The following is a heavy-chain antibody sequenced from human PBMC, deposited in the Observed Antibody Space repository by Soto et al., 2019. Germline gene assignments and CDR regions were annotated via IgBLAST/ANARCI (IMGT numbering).Heavy chain of an antibody. J-gene: IGHJ4*02. Sequence: SLTCAVYGGSFSGYYWSWIRQPPGKGLEWIGEINHSGSTNYSPSLKSRVTISVDTSKNQFSLKLSSVTAADTAVYYCARGGHDSSGYYVPFDYWGQGTLVTVSS. V-gene: IGHV4-34*01. CDR1: GGSFSGYY. CDR2: INHSGST. D-gene: IGHD3-22*01. CDR3: ARGGHDSSGYYVPFDY.